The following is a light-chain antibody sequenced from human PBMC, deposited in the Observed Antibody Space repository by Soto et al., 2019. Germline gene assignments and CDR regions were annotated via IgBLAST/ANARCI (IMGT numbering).Light chain of an antibody. J-gene: IGKJ1*01. V-gene: IGKV1-5*01. CDR3: QQYENYWT. Sequence: DIQMTQSPSTLSATAGDRVTITCRASQSISSWLAWYQHKPGKAPKLLIYDASNLDSGVPSRFSGSGSGTEFSLTIRNLQPDDFATYYCQQYENYWTFGQGTRVEIK. CDR2: DAS. CDR1: QSISSW.